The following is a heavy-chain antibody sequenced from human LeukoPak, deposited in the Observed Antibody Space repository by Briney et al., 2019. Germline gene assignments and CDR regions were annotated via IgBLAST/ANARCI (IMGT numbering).Heavy chain of an antibody. V-gene: IGHV3-23*01. CDR3: ARLPTFYYDSSGYHYDY. CDR1: GFTFNNYA. Sequence: GGSLRLSCVASGFTFNNYAMSWVRQAPGRGLEWASSTAGSGISKDYADSVKGRFTISKDKSKNTLYLQTDNLRAEDMGVYFCARLPTFYYDSSGYHYDYWGQGTLVTVSS. J-gene: IGHJ4*02. CDR2: TAGSGISK. D-gene: IGHD3-22*01.